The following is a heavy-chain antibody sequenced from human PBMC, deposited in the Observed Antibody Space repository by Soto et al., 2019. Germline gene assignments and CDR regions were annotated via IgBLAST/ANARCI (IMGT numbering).Heavy chain of an antibody. V-gene: IGHV3-30*18. CDR3: AKDRDSSPFDP. Sequence: GSLRLSCAASGFTFSSYGMHWVRQAPGKGLEWVAVISYDGSNKYYADSVKGRFTISRDNSKNTLYLQMNSLRAEDTAVYYCAKDRDSSPFDPWGQGTLVTVS. CDR1: GFTFSSYG. CDR2: ISYDGSNK. D-gene: IGHD6-13*01. J-gene: IGHJ5*02.